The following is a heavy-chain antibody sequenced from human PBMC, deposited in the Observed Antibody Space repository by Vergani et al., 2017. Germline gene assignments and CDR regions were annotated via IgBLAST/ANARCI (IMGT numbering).Heavy chain of an antibody. CDR3: ARRGLRSRPYYYYGMDV. Sequence: QVQLQQWGAGLLKPSETLSLTCAVYGGSFSGYYWSWIRQPPGKGMEWIGEINHSGSTNYNPSLKSRVTMSVDTSQNQFSLKLSSVTAADTAVYYCARRGLRSRPYYYYGMDVWGRGATVTVSS. J-gene: IGHJ6*02. V-gene: IGHV4-34*01. CDR1: GGSFSGYY. D-gene: IGHD1-26*01. CDR2: INHSGST.